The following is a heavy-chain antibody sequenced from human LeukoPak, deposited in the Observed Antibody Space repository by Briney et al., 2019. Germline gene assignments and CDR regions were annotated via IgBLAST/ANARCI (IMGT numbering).Heavy chain of an antibody. V-gene: IGHV4-34*01. CDR1: GGSFSGYY. Sequence: SETLSLTCAVYGGSFSGYYWSWIRQPPGKGLEWIGEINHSGSTNYNPSLKSRVTISVDTSKNQFSLRLSSVTAADTAVYYCARALVGAAAGLWGQGTLVTVSS. D-gene: IGHD6-13*01. CDR3: ARALVGAAAGL. J-gene: IGHJ4*02. CDR2: INHSGST.